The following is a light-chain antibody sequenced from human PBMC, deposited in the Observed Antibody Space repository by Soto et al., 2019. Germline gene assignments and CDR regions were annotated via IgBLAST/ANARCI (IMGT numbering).Light chain of an antibody. J-gene: IGKJ1*01. CDR1: QTISSW. Sequence: DIQMTQSPSTLSGSVGDRVTITCRASQTISSWLAWYQQKPGKAPKLLIYKASTLRSGVPSRFSGSGSGTDFTLTISCLQSEDFATYYCQQYYSFPLTVGQGTTAEIK. V-gene: IGKV1-5*03. CDR3: QQYYSFPLT. CDR2: KAS.